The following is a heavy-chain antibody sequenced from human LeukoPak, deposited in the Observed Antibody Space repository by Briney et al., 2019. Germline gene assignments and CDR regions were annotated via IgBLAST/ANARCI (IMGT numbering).Heavy chain of an antibody. CDR1: GYTFTAYY. CDR2: IDPSGGST. CDR3: ARGDGDSDSNGVLMGWFDP. V-gene: IGHV1-46*01. D-gene: IGHD3-22*01. Sequence: GASVKVSCKASGYTFTAYYMHWVRQAPGQGLEWMGVIDPSGGSTSYAQRFQDRVTMTSDTSMSTVYMELSSLRSEDTAVYYCARGDGDSDSNGVLMGWFDPWGQGTLVTVSS. J-gene: IGHJ5*02.